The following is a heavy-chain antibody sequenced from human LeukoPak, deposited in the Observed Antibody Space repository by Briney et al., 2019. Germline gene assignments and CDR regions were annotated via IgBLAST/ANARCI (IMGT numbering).Heavy chain of an antibody. CDR3: AGAGSPGSSSWYWYFDL. CDR1: GFTFSSYG. Sequence: GGSLRLSCAASGFTFSSYGMHWVRQAPGKGLEWVAVIWYDGSNKYYADSVKGRFTISRDNSKNTLYLQMDSLRAEDTAVYYCAGAGSPGSSSWYWYFDLWGRGTLVTVSS. CDR2: IWYDGSNK. D-gene: IGHD6-13*01. V-gene: IGHV3-33*01. J-gene: IGHJ2*01.